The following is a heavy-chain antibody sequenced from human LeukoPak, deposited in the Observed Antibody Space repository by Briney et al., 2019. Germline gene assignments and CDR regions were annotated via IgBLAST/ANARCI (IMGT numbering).Heavy chain of an antibody. CDR2: INHSGST. CDR3: ARTGLIDESSSSFYYYYGMDV. J-gene: IGHJ6*02. D-gene: IGHD6-6*01. Sequence: PSETLSLTCAVYGGSFSGYYWSWIRQPPGKGLEWIGEINHSGSTNYKPSLKSRVTISVDTSKNQFSLKLSSVTAADTAVYYCARTGLIDESSSSFYYYYGMDVWGQGTTVTVSS. V-gene: IGHV4-34*01. CDR1: GGSFSGYY.